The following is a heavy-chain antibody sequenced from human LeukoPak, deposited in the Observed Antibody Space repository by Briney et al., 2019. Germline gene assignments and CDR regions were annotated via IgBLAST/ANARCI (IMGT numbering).Heavy chain of an antibody. J-gene: IGHJ4*02. CDR3: AREAPGTFDY. CDR2: IYYSGST. Sequence: SETLSLTCTASGGSISSYYWSWIRQPPGKGLEWIGYIYYSGSTNYNPSLKSRVTISVDTSKNQFSLKLSSVTAADTAVYYCAREAPGTFDYWGQGTLVTVSS. CDR1: GGSISSYY. V-gene: IGHV4-59*01. D-gene: IGHD1-26*01.